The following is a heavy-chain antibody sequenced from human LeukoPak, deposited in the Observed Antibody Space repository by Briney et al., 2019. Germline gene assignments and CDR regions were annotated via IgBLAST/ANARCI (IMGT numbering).Heavy chain of an antibody. J-gene: IGHJ4*02. V-gene: IGHV4-30-2*03. D-gene: IGHD6-6*01. CDR1: GGSISSGGYY. CDR2: IYHSGST. CDR3: ARHGYSSSSTSFDY. Sequence: SETLSLTCTVSGGSISSGGYYWSWIRQPPGKGLEWIGYIYHSGSTYYNPSLKSRVTISVDTSKNQFSLKLSSVTAADTVVYYCARHGYSSSSTSFDYWGQGTLVTVSS.